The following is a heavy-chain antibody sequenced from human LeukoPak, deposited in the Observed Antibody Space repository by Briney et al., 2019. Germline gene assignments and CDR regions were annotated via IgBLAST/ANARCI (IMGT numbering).Heavy chain of an antibody. CDR2: ISYSGRT. CDR3: ARLKSYCGGDCYPDQFHN. V-gene: IGHV4-39*01. D-gene: IGHD2-21*02. CDR1: GVSITSSDFY. Sequence: SETLSLTCTVSGVSITSSDFYWGWIRQPPGKGLEWIATISYSGRTYYNPSLKTRLAISVDTSKNQFSLKLLSVAAADTAVYYCARLKSYCGGDCYPDQFHNWGQGTLVTVSS. J-gene: IGHJ4*02.